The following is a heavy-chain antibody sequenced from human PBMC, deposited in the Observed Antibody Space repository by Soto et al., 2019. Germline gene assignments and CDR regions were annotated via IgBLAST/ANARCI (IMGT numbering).Heavy chain of an antibody. CDR1: GFTFSSYA. V-gene: IGHV3-23*01. CDR3: ARRGSGSYYDY. Sequence: EVQLLESGGGLVQPGGSLRLSCAASGFTFSSYAMNWVRQAPGKGLEWVSVISGSGGSTYYADSVKGRFTISRDNSKNTLYLQMNSLSAEDTAVYYCARRGSGSYYDYWGQGTLVTFSS. J-gene: IGHJ4*02. CDR2: ISGSGGST. D-gene: IGHD1-26*01.